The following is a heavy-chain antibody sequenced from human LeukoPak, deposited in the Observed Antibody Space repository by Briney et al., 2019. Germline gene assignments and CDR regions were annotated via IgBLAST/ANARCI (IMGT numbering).Heavy chain of an antibody. CDR3: AKDSGSLNFDY. V-gene: IGHV3-30-3*01. J-gene: IGHJ4*02. CDR2: ISYDGSNK. D-gene: IGHD3-10*01. CDR1: GFTFSSYA. Sequence: PGGSLRLSCAASGFTFSSYAMHWVRQAPGKGLEWVAVISYDGSNKYYADSVKGRFTISRDNSKNTLYLQMNILKAEDTAVYYCAKDSGSLNFDYWGQGTLVTVSS.